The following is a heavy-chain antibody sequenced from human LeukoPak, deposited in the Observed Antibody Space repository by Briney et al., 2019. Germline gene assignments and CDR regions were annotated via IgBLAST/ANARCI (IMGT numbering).Heavy chain of an antibody. D-gene: IGHD6-13*01. J-gene: IGHJ4*02. Sequence: AGGSLRLSCAASGFTFSSYSMNWVRQAPGKGLEWVSAISGSGGSTYYADSVKGRFTISRDDSKNTLYLQMNSLRAEDTAVYYCAKDTARSDIAAAGVRFDNWGQGTLVTVSP. CDR3: AKDTARSDIAAAGVRFDN. CDR2: ISGSGGST. CDR1: GFTFSSYS. V-gene: IGHV3-23*01.